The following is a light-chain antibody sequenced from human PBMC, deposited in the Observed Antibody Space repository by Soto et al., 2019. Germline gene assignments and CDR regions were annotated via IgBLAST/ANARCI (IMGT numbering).Light chain of an antibody. Sequence: EIVMTQSPATLSVSPGERATLSCRASQSVGSNLAWYQQKPGQAPRLLIYVASTRATGLPARFSGSGSGTEFALTISSLQSEDFAVYYCQQYNTWPLTFGGGTKVEIK. V-gene: IGKV3-15*01. CDR3: QQYNTWPLT. CDR2: VAS. CDR1: QSVGSN. J-gene: IGKJ4*01.